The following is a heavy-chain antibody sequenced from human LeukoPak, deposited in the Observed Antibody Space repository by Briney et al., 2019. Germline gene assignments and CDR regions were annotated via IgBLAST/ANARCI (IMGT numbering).Heavy chain of an antibody. J-gene: IGHJ5*02. V-gene: IGHV1-2*02. CDR2: INSNSGGT. D-gene: IGHD1-14*01. CDR1: GYTFTDYY. Sequence: ASVKVSCKASGYTFTDYYMHWVRQAPGQGLEWMGWINSNSGGTNYSQKFQGRVSMTRDTSFSTAYMELTRLTSDDTAVYYCAREEPLRAILFSSWGPGTLVTVSS. CDR3: AREEPLRAILFSS.